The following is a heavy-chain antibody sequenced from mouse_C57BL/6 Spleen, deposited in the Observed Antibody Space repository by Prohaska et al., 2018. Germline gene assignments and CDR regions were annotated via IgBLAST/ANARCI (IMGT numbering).Heavy chain of an antibody. J-gene: IGHJ3*01. CDR1: GYTFTSYW. V-gene: IGHV1-50*01. Sequence: QVQLQQPGAELVKPGASVKLSCKASGYTFTSYWMQWVKQRPGHGLEWIGEIDPSDSYTNYNQKFKGKATLTVDTSSSTAYMQLSSLTSEDSAVYYCARWGWGYWGQGTLVTVSA. D-gene: IGHD2-3*01. CDR2: IDPSDSYT. CDR3: ARWGWGY.